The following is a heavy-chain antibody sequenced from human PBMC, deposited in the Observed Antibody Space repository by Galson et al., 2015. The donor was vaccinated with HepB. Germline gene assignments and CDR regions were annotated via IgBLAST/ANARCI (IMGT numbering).Heavy chain of an antibody. V-gene: IGHV2-5*02. CDR2: IYWDDDK. CDR1: GFSLSTSGVG. D-gene: IGHD6-13*01. CDR3: AHRHPDTYSSSWYNWFDP. Sequence: PALVKPTQTLTLTCTFSGFSLSTSGVGVGWIRQPPGKALEWLALIYWDDDKRYSPSLKSRLTITKDTSKNQVVLTMTNMDPVDTATYYCAHRHPDTYSSSWYNWFDPWGQGTLVTVSS. J-gene: IGHJ5*02.